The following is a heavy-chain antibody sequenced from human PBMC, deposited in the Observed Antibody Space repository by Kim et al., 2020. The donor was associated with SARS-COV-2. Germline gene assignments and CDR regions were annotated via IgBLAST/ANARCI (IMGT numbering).Heavy chain of an antibody. D-gene: IGHD1-26*01. CDR2: NP. CDR3: ATVEPDAFDI. Sequence: NPTYAQGFTGRFVFSLDTSVSTAYLQISSLKAEDTAVYYCATVEPDAFDIWGQGTMVTVSS. J-gene: IGHJ3*02. V-gene: IGHV7-4-1*02.